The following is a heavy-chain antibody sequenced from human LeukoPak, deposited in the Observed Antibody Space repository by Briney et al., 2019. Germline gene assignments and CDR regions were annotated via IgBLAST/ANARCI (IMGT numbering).Heavy chain of an antibody. CDR2: INHSGSA. CDR1: GGSLSGSY. Sequence: SETLSLTCAVYGGSLSGSYWSWIRQPPGKGLEWVGEINHSGSANYNPSLKSRVTLSIDKSKNQFSLNVNSVTAADTAVYYCARARRDSGYYKVDYWGQGTLVTVSS. CDR3: ARARRDSGYYKVDY. D-gene: IGHD3-3*01. V-gene: IGHV4-34*01. J-gene: IGHJ4*02.